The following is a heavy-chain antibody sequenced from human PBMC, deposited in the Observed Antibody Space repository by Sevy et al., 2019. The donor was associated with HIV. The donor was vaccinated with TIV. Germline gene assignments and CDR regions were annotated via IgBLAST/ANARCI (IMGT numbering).Heavy chain of an antibody. Sequence: ASVKVSCKASGGTFSKYAITWVRQAPGQGLEWMGGIIPIFGTANYAQKFQGRVTITADESTSTAYMELSSLRSEDTAVHYCARDRGFSSTSEYGMDVWGQGTTVTV. CDR3: ARDRGFSSTSEYGMDV. CDR2: IIPIFGTA. J-gene: IGHJ6*02. V-gene: IGHV1-69*13. D-gene: IGHD2-2*01. CDR1: GGTFSKYA.